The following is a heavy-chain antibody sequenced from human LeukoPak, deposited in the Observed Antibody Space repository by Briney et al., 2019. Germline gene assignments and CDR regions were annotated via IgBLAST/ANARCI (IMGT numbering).Heavy chain of an antibody. J-gene: IGHJ6*04. CDR3: ARDPNYYGSGSYSRMDV. Sequence: GGSLRLSCAASGFTFSSYSMSWVRQARGKGLEWVSSISSSSSYIYYADSVKGRFTISRDNAKNSLYLQMNSLRAEDTAVYYCARDPNYYGSGSYSRMDVWGKGTTVTVSS. D-gene: IGHD3-10*01. CDR2: ISSSSSYI. CDR1: GFTFSSYS. V-gene: IGHV3-21*01.